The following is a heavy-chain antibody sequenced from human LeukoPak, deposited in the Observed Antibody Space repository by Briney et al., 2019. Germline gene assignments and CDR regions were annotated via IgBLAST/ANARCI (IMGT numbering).Heavy chain of an antibody. CDR3: ARADEGCGGDYAFDY. V-gene: IGHV1-69*05. Sequence: SVKVSCKASVGTFSSYAISWVRQAPGQGLEWMGRIIPIFGTANYAQKFQGRVTITTDESTSTAYMELSSLRSEDTAVYYCARADEGCGGDYAFDYWGQGTLVTVSS. CDR2: IIPIFGTA. D-gene: IGHD2-21*02. J-gene: IGHJ4*02. CDR1: VGTFSSYA.